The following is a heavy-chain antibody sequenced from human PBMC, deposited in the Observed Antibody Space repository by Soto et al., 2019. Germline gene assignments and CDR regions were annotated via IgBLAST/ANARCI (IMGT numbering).Heavy chain of an antibody. Sequence: PGGSLRLSCAASGFTFSSYWMSWVGQAPGKGLEWVANIKQDGSEKYYVDSVKGRFTISRDNAKNSLYLQMNSLRAEDTAVYYCARDATYYDFWSGYYSGYYFDYWGQGTLVTVSS. J-gene: IGHJ4*02. CDR2: IKQDGSEK. CDR1: GFTFSSYW. CDR3: ARDATYYDFWSGYYSGYYFDY. D-gene: IGHD3-3*01. V-gene: IGHV3-7*01.